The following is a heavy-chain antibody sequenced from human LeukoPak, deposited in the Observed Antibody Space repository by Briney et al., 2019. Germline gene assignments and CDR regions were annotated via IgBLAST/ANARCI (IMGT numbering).Heavy chain of an antibody. V-gene: IGHV3-23*01. CDR1: GFTFSGFA. CDR2: ISGNGGST. CDR3: AKTIAWYYFDY. J-gene: IGHJ4*02. Sequence: GGSLRLSCVASGFTFSGFAMIWVRQAPGKGLEWVSAISGNGGSTYYADSVKGRFTISRDNSKNTLYLQMNSLRAEDTAVYYCAKTIAWYYFDYWGQGTLVTVSS. D-gene: IGHD3-3*02.